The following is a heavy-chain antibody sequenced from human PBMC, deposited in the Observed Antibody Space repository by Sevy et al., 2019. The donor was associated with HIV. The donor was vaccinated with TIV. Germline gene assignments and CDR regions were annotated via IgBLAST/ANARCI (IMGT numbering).Heavy chain of an antibody. CDR3: SRDSSDPYEAVRVGATIHDAFDI. Sequence: GGSLRLSCAASGFTFSSYAMHWVRQAPGKGLEWVAVISYDGSNKYYADSVKGRFTISRDNSKNTLYLQMNSLRAEDTAVYDCSRDSSDPYEAVRVGATIHDAFDIWGQGTMVTVSS. CDR2: ISYDGSNK. J-gene: IGHJ3*02. D-gene: IGHD1-26*01. CDR1: GFTFSSYA. V-gene: IGHV3-30-3*01.